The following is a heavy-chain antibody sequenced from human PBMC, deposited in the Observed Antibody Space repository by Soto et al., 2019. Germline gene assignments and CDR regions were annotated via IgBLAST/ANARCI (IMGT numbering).Heavy chain of an antibody. Sequence: QVQLVQSGAEVKKPGASVKVSCKASGYTFTSYYMHWVRQAPGQGLEWMGIINPSGGSTSYAQKFKGRVSMTMDTSTSTVYMELSSLRSEDTAVYYCARDGAPDYGSGSASYYYYGMDVWGQGTTVTVSS. V-gene: IGHV1-46*01. CDR1: GYTFTSYY. CDR2: INPSGGST. J-gene: IGHJ6*02. CDR3: ARDGAPDYGSGSASYYYYGMDV. D-gene: IGHD3-10*01.